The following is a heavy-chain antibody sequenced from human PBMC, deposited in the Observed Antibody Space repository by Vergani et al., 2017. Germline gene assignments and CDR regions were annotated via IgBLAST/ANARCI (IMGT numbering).Heavy chain of an antibody. J-gene: IGHJ5*02. Sequence: QLQLQESGPGLVKPSETLSLTCTVSGGSISSSSYYWGWIRQPPGKGLEWIGSIYYSGSTYYNPSLKSRVTISVDTSKNQFSLKLSSVTAADTAVYYCARQRGVNCSGGSCYSGSWFDPWGQGTLVTVSS. CDR3: ARQRGVNCSGGSCYSGSWFDP. D-gene: IGHD2-15*01. CDR2: IYYSGST. CDR1: GGSISSSSYY. V-gene: IGHV4-39*01.